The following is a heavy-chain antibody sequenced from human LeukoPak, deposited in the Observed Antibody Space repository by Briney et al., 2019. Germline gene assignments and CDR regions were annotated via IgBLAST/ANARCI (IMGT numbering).Heavy chain of an antibody. CDR3: ARAGSGWSFDY. CDR1: GGSISTYY. D-gene: IGHD6-19*01. CDR2: NSYSGNT. Sequence: SETLSLTCTVSGGSISTYYWTWRRQPPGKGLEWIGYNSYSGNTNYNPSLRSRVSISVDMSKSQFSLKLTSVTAADTAVYYCARAGSGWSFDYWGQGTLVIVSS. V-gene: IGHV4-59*01. J-gene: IGHJ4*02.